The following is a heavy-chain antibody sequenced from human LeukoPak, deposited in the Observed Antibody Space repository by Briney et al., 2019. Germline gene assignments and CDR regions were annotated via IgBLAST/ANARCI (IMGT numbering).Heavy chain of an antibody. CDR2: IYSGGNT. CDR3: ARTPMFYFYGMDV. J-gene: IGHJ6*02. V-gene: IGHV3-66*01. CDR1: GFTFRNYE. Sequence: PGGSLRLSCAASGFTFRNYEMTWVRQAPGKGLEWVSVIYSGGNTYYADSVKGRFTISRDNSKNTLYFQMNSLRAEDTAVYYCARTPMFYFYGMDVWGRGTTVTVSS. D-gene: IGHD2-15*01.